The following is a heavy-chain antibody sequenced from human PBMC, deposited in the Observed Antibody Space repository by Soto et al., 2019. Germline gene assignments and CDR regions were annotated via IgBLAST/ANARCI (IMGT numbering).Heavy chain of an antibody. CDR2: IHNSGTS. V-gene: IGHV4-59*01. Sequence: VSGDTSTSYYWGWIRQAPGKGLEWIGHIHNSGTSTHNPSLNGRVTISIDMSKKQFSLKLTSLTSADTAVYYCARDFYDSVGYTWFDSWSQGTLVTVSS. J-gene: IGHJ5*01. CDR3: ARDFYDSVGYTWFDS. CDR1: GDTSTSYY. D-gene: IGHD3-22*01.